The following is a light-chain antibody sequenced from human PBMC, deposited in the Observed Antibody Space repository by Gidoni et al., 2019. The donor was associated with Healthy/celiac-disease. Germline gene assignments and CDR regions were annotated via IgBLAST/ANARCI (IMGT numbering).Light chain of an antibody. Sequence: DIVMNQSPDSLAVSLGERATINCKSSQSDFYSTNNKNYLAWYHQKPGQPPKLLIYWASTRESGVPDRFSGSGSGTDFTLTISSLQAEDVAVYYCQQYYSTPPTFGPGTKVDIK. V-gene: IGKV4-1*01. CDR2: WAS. CDR3: QQYYSTPPT. CDR1: QSDFYSTNNKNY. J-gene: IGKJ3*01.